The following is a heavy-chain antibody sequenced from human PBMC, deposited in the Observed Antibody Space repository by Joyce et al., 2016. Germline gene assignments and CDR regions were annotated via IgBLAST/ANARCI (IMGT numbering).Heavy chain of an antibody. D-gene: IGHD2-2*01. V-gene: IGHV1-2*06. CDR1: GYSFSDSY. J-gene: IGHJ3*01. CDR3: ARGPMPPYAFDV. CDR2: INPDTGDT. Sequence: QVNLVQSGAEVKKPGASVKVSCKAAGYSFSDSYIHWVRQAPGQGLQWMGQINPDTGDTIYAHKFQRRVTLTSDTFISTVYMEVSRLRSDDTAVYFCARGPMPPYAFDVWGQGTLVTVST.